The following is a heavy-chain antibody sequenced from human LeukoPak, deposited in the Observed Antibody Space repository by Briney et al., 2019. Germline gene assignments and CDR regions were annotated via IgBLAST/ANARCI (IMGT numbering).Heavy chain of an antibody. Sequence: GGCLRLSCAASGFTFSSYSINWVRQAPGKGLEWVSSISSSSTYIYYADSVKGRFTISRDNAKNSLYLQMDSLRAEDTAVYYCARDQWFDIWGQGTMVTVSS. CDR1: GFTFSSYS. CDR2: ISSSSTYI. J-gene: IGHJ3*02. D-gene: IGHD2-8*01. V-gene: IGHV3-21*01. CDR3: ARDQWFDI.